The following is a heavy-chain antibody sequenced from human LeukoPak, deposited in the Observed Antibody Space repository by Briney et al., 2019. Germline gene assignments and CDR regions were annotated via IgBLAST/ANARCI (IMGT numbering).Heavy chain of an antibody. CDR2: TNPRGGST. CDR1: GYTFSNYY. V-gene: IGHV1-46*01. D-gene: IGHD1-1*01. J-gene: IGHJ6*02. Sequence: ASVTVSCKASGYTFSNYYMHWVRQAPGQGLEWMGVTNPRGGSTTYAQKFQGRVTMSRDTSTSTVHMELSSLRSGDTAVYYCARETYNNYSGMDVWGQGTTVTVSS. CDR3: ARETYNNYSGMDV.